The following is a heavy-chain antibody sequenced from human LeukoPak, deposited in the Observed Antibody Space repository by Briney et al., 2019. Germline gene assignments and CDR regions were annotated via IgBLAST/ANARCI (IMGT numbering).Heavy chain of an antibody. V-gene: IGHV1-69*13. D-gene: IGHD3-16*02. CDR3: ARGYSDYYYYYMDV. CDR2: IIPIFGTA. CDR1: GGTFSSYA. Sequence: GASVKVSCKASGGTFSSYAISWVRQAPGQGLEWMGGIIPIFGTANYAQKFQGRVTITADESTSTAYMELSSLRSGDTAVYYCARGYSDYYYYYMDVWGKGTTVTVSS. J-gene: IGHJ6*03.